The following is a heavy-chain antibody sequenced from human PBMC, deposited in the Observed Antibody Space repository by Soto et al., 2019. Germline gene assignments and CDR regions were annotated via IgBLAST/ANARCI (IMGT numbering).Heavy chain of an antibody. CDR1: GYTFTSYD. CDR2: MNPNSGNT. V-gene: IGHV1-8*01. Sequence: ASVKVSCKASGYTFTSYDINWVRQATGQGLEWMGWMNPNSGNTGYAQKFQGRVTMTRNTSISTAYMELSSLRSEDTAVYYCATISTIKDYYYYYGMDVWGQGTPVTVSS. CDR3: ATISTIKDYYYYYGMDV. J-gene: IGHJ6*02.